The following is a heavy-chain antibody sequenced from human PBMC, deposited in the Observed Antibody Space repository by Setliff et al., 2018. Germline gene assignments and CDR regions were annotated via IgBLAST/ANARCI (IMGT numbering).Heavy chain of an antibody. CDR3: ARDNTIVGATDY. J-gene: IGHJ4*02. CDR1: GGSISSGSYY. D-gene: IGHD1-26*01. Sequence: NPSETLSLTCAVSGGSISSGSYYWSWIRQPAGKGLEWVGRLHTSGSTNYNPSLKGRVTISVDTSKNQFSLNLSSVTAADTAVYFCARDNTIVGATDYWGQGTLVTVSS. V-gene: IGHV4-61*02. CDR2: LHTSGST.